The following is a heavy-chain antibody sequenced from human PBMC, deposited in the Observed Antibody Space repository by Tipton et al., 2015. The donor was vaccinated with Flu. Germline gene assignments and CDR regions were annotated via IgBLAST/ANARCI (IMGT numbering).Heavy chain of an antibody. CDR1: GGSITSYY. Sequence: GSLRLSCTVSGGSITSYYWSWIRQPPGKGLEWIGYIYYSGSTNYNPSLKSRVTISVDSSKNEFSLTLASLTAADTAVYYCARDLWNDRRAYYYYGVDVWGQGTTVTVSS. CDR2: IYYSGST. V-gene: IGHV4-59*12. J-gene: IGHJ6*02. D-gene: IGHD1-1*01. CDR3: ARDLWNDRRAYYYYGVDV.